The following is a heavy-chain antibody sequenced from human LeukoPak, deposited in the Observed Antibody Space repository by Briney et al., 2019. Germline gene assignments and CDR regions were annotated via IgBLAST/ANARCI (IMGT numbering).Heavy chain of an antibody. Sequence: PSETLSLTCTVSGGSISSYYWSWIRQHPGKGLEWIGYIYYSGSTYYNPSLKSRVTISVDTSKNQFSLKLSSVTAADTAVYYCAREPWELQRGHWNAFDIWGQGTMVTVSS. CDR1: GGSISSYY. D-gene: IGHD1-26*01. V-gene: IGHV4-59*06. CDR3: AREPWELQRGHWNAFDI. CDR2: IYYSGST. J-gene: IGHJ3*02.